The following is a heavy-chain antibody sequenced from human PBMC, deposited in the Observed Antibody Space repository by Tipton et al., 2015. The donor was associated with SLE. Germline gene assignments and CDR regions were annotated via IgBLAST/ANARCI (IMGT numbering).Heavy chain of an antibody. D-gene: IGHD1-14*01. J-gene: IGHJ4*02. CDR2: IYTSGST. V-gene: IGHV4-61*02. Sequence: TLSLTCTVSGGSISSGSHHWTWIRQAAGKGLEWIGRIYTSGSTNYNPSLKSRVTISVDTSKNQFSLKLSSVTAADTAIYYCASDTGNRWGPYYFDYWGQGTLVTVSS. CDR3: ASDTGNRWGPYYFDY. CDR1: GGSISSGSHH.